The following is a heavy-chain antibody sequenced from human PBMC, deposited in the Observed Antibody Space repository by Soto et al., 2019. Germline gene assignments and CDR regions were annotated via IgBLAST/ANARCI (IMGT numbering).Heavy chain of an antibody. CDR1: GYSFTSYW. J-gene: IGHJ6*02. D-gene: IGHD4-4*01. CDR3: ARHQGSTYYYYYGMDV. V-gene: IGHV5-51*01. CDR2: IYPGDSDT. Sequence: PGESLKISCKCSGYSFTSYWIGWVRQIPGKGLEWMGIIYPGDSDTRYSPSFQGQVTISADKSISTAYLQWSSLKASDTAMYYCARHQGSTYYYYYGMDVWGQGTTVTSP.